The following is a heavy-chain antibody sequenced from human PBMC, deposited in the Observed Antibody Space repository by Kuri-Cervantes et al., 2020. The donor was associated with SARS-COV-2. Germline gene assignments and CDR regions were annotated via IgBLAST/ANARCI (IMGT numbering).Heavy chain of an antibody. J-gene: IGHJ4*02. CDR3: AREDNWNPPR. Sequence: SETLSLTCTVSGGSISSYYWSWIRQPPGKGLEWIGYIYYSGSTYYNASLKSRVTISVDTSKNQFSLKLSSVTAADTAVYYCAREDNWNPPRWGQGTLVTVSS. CDR1: GGSISSYY. CDR2: IYYSGST. V-gene: IGHV4-30-4*08. D-gene: IGHD1-20*01.